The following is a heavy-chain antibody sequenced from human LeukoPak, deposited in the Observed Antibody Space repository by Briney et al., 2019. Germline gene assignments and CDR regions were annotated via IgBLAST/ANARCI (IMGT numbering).Heavy chain of an antibody. Sequence: ASVKVSCKASGYTFTSYDINWVRQATGQGLEWMGWMSPNSGNTGYAQKFQGRGTMTRNTSISTAYMELSSLRSEDTAVYYCARAPFLGYCSSTSWDYYYGMDVWGQGTTVTVSS. D-gene: IGHD2-2*01. CDR1: GYTFTSYD. CDR3: ARAPFLGYCSSTSWDYYYGMDV. CDR2: MSPNSGNT. J-gene: IGHJ6*02. V-gene: IGHV1-8*01.